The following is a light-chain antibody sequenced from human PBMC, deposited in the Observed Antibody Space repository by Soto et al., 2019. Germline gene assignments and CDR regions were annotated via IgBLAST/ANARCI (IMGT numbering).Light chain of an antibody. CDR2: GAS. Sequence: EIVLTQSPGTLSLSPGERATLSCRASQSLSNNIYLAWYQQKPGQAPRLLIYGASRRATGHPKRFRWRGSGKDFPLTISRLEAEDFAVYYCQQYGNSTQTFGQGTKVDIK. CDR3: QQYGNSTQT. J-gene: IGKJ1*01. CDR1: QSLSNNIY. V-gene: IGKV3-20*01.